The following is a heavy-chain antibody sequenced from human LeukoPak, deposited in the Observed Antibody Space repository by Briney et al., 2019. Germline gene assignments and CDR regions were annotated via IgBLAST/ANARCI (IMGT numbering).Heavy chain of an antibody. CDR2: FDPEDGET. CDR3: ARGYSYGLDY. J-gene: IGHJ4*02. Sequence: GSSVKVSCKTSGGTFSSYAITWVRQTPGQGLEWMGGFDPEDGETIYAQKFQGRVTMTEDTSTDTAYMELSSLRSEDTAVYYCARGYSYGLDYWGQGTLVTVSS. CDR1: GGTFSSYA. D-gene: IGHD5-18*01. V-gene: IGHV1-24*01.